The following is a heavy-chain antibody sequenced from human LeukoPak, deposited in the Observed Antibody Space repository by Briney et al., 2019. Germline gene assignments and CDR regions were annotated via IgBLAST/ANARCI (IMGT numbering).Heavy chain of an antibody. D-gene: IGHD1-26*01. Sequence: GGSLRLSCAASGFTFSSYGMHWVRQAPGKGLEWVAVIWYDGSNKYYADSVKGRFTISRDNSKNTLYLQMNSLRAEDTAVYYCARDSGGGSYYVDYWGQGTLVTVSS. CDR1: GFTFSSYG. CDR2: IWYDGSNK. CDR3: ARDSGGGSYYVDY. J-gene: IGHJ4*02. V-gene: IGHV3-33*01.